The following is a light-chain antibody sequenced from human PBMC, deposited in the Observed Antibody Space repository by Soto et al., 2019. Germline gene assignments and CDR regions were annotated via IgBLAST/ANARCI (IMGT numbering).Light chain of an antibody. CDR1: QSFSSSY. CDR2: GAS. J-gene: IGKJ1*01. V-gene: IGKV3D-7*01. CDR3: HQDYNLWT. Sequence: IVMTQSPATLSLSPGERATLSCRASQSFSSSYLSWYQQKFGQAPRLLIYGASTRAADIPARFSGSGSGTDFPLTISTLQPENFAVYYCHQDYNLWTLGQGTKVDIK.